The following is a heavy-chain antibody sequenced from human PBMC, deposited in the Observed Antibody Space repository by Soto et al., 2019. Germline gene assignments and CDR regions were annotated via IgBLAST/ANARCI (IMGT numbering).Heavy chain of an antibody. Sequence: ASVEVSCKASGYTFTGYYMHWVRQAPGQGLEWMGWINPNSGGTNYAQKFQGWVTMTRDTSISTAYMELSRLRSDDTAVYYCARAKEYSSSPPHYYYYYGMDVWGQGTTVTVSS. CDR1: GYTFTGYY. CDR3: ARAKEYSSSPPHYYYYYGMDV. D-gene: IGHD6-6*01. V-gene: IGHV1-2*04. CDR2: INPNSGGT. J-gene: IGHJ6*02.